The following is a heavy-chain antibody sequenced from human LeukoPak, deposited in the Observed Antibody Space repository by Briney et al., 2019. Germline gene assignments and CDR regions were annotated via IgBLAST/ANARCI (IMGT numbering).Heavy chain of an antibody. J-gene: IGHJ4*02. V-gene: IGHV3-7*01. D-gene: IGHD4/OR15-4a*01. CDR1: GFSFSTYW. CDR3: ARDTLGEGEDANYAVYYFDY. Sequence: GGSLRLSCAASGFSFSTYWMSWVRQAPGKGLKWVANIKQDGNEKYYADSVKGRFTISRDNAKNSLDLQMNSLRAEDTAVYYCARDTLGEGEDANYAVYYFDYWGQGSVVTVSS. CDR2: IKQDGNEK.